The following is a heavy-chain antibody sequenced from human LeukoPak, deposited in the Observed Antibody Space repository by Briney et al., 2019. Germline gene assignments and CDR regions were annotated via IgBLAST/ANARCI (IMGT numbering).Heavy chain of an antibody. Sequence: PSETLSLTCTVSGGSISSYYVSWIRQPPGKGLEWIGYISYSGSTNYNPSLKSRVTISVDTSKNQFSLKLSSVTAADTAVYYCARDGCGSSSCLDYWGQGTLVTVSS. CDR2: ISYSGST. CDR3: ARDGCGSSSCLDY. J-gene: IGHJ4*02. CDR1: GGSISSYY. D-gene: IGHD6-6*01. V-gene: IGHV4-59*01.